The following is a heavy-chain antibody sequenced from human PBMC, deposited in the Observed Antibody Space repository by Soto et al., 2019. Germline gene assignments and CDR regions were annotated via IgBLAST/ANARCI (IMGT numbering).Heavy chain of an antibody. CDR1: GGTFSSYA. J-gene: IGHJ3*02. CDR2: IIPIFGTA. CDR3: ARDWYCSSGSCRDTFDI. Sequence: SVKVSCKASGGTFSSYAISWVRQAPGQGLEWMGGIIPIFGTANYAQKLQGRVTMITDTSTSTAYMELRSLRSDDTALYYCARDWYCSSGSCRDTFDIWGQGTMVTVSS. V-gene: IGHV1-69*05. D-gene: IGHD2-15*01.